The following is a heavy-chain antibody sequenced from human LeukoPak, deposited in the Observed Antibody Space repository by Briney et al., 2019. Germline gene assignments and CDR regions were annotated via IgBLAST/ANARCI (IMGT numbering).Heavy chain of an antibody. CDR3: ATDLPEVPRMANAFVI. CDR1: GYTLTELS. D-gene: IGHD5-24*01. CDR2: FDPEDGET. Sequence: GASVKVSCKVSGYTLTELSMHWVRQAPGKGLEWMGGFDPEDGETIYAQKFQGRVTMTEDTSTGTAYMELSSLRSEDTAVYYCATDLPEVPRMANAFVIWGQGTMVTVSS. J-gene: IGHJ3*02. V-gene: IGHV1-24*01.